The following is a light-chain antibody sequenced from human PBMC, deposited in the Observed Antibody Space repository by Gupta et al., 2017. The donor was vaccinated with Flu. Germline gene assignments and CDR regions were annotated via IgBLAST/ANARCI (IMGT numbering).Light chain of an antibody. J-gene: IGLJ3*02. V-gene: IGLV3-21*02. Sequence: SYVLTQPPSLSVAPGQTARITCGRSDIGSKSVHWYQQKPGQAPVLVVYDDSDRPSGIPERFSGSNSGNTATLTISRVAAGDEADYYCQVRDSNTDHPRMFGGGTKLTVL. CDR3: QVRDSNTDHPRM. CDR2: DDS. CDR1: DIGSKS.